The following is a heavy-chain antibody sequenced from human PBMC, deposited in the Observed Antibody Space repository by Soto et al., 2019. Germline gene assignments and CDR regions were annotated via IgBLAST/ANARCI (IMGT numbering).Heavy chain of an antibody. CDR3: VRVGVGIGNHFDS. Sequence: SESLSLTCSVSNGSISGFYWTWIRQPPGKILEWIGYIHYSGRTDYNPSLTSRATMSVDTSKNQFSLNLKSITAADTAVYYCVRVGVGIGNHFDSWGRGTLVTVSS. D-gene: IGHD1-26*01. CDR2: IHYSGRT. CDR1: NGSISGFY. V-gene: IGHV4-59*12. J-gene: IGHJ4*02.